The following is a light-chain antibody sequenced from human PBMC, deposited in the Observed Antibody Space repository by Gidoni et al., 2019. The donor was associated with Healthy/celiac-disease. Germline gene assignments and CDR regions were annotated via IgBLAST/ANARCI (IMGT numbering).Light chain of an antibody. Sequence: EIVLTQSPGTVSLSPGERATLSCRASQSVSSRYLAWYQQKPGQAPRLLIYGASSRANGIPDRFSGSGSGTDFTLTISRLEPEDFAVYYCQQYGSSPPYTFGQGTKLEIK. CDR3: QQYGSSPPYT. CDR1: QSVSSRY. J-gene: IGKJ2*01. V-gene: IGKV3-20*01. CDR2: GAS.